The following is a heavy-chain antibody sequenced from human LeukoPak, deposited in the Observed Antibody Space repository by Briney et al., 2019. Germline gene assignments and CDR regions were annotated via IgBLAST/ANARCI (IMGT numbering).Heavy chain of an antibody. Sequence: GGSLRLSCSASGFTFSSYAMHWVRQAPGKGLEYVSAISSNGGSTYYADSVKGRFTISRDNAKNSLYLQMNSLRAEDTAVYYCARELEGYCSSTSCYAMLGVDYWGQGTLVTVSS. J-gene: IGHJ4*02. CDR2: ISSNGGST. D-gene: IGHD2-2*01. CDR3: ARELEGYCSSTSCYAMLGVDY. CDR1: GFTFSSYA. V-gene: IGHV3-64*04.